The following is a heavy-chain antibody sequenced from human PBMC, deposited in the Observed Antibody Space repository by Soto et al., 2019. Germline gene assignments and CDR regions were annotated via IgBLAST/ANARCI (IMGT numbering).Heavy chain of an antibody. J-gene: IGHJ4*02. Sequence: SETLSLTCTVSGVSVSSGSFYWAWIRQPPGKGLEWIGFGSYSGTTNYKPSLKSRVTISVDTSRSQISLKVSSLTAADTAVYYCARGATVAQYDYWGQGTLVTVSS. CDR3: ARGATVAQYDY. D-gene: IGHD4-17*01. CDR2: GSYSGTT. CDR1: GVSVSSGSFY. V-gene: IGHV4-61*01.